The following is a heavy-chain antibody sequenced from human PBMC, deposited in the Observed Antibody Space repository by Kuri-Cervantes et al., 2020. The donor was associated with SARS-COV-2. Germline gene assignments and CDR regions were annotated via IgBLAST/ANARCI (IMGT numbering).Heavy chain of an antibody. CDR2: TNTDGSST. CDR3: AGAFLRGGSDY. D-gene: IGHD1-26*01. CDR1: GFTFSNYW. J-gene: IGHJ4*02. V-gene: IGHV3-74*01. Sequence: GESLKISCAASGFTFSNYWMHWVRQAPGKGLVWVSRTNTDGSSTSYADSVKGRFTISRDNAKNTLYLQMNSLRAEDTAVYYCAGAFLRGGSDYWGQGTLVTVSS.